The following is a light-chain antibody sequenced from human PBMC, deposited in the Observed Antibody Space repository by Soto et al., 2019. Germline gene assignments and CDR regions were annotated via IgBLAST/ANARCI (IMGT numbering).Light chain of an antibody. J-gene: IGKJ4*01. CDR2: GAS. CDR1: QSVRSSY. Sequence: EIVLTQSPGTLSLSPGGRATLSCRASQSVRSSYLAWYQQRPGQAPRLLIFGASFRATGIPDRFSGSGSGTDFTLTISRLEPEYVAVYYCQHYGSPLTFGGGTKVEIK. V-gene: IGKV3-20*01. CDR3: QHYGSPLT.